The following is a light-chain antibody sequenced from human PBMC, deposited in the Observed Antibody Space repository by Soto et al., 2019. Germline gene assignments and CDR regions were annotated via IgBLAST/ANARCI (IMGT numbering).Light chain of an antibody. CDR1: QSLVHVDGKTY. CDR3: MQATQFPLS. Sequence: DIVMTQTPLSSPVTLGQPASISCRSSQSLVHVDGKTYLSWLQQRPGQPPRLLIYEISNRFSGVPDRFSGSGAGTDLTLRISRVEAEDVGVYYCMQATQFPLSFGGGTRVEIK. CDR2: EIS. V-gene: IGKV2-24*01. J-gene: IGKJ4*01.